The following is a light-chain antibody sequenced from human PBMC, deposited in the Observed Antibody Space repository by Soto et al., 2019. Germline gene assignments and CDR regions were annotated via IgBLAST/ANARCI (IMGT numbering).Light chain of an antibody. CDR3: QQYGDSPIT. CDR1: QSVSSN. Sequence: EIVMTQSPATLSVSPGERATLSCRASQSVSSNLAWYQQKPGQAPRLLIYDASNRAAGIPARFSGNGSGTDFTLTITRLEPEDFALYYCQQYGDSPITFGQGTRLEIK. J-gene: IGKJ5*01. CDR2: DAS. V-gene: IGKV3D-15*02.